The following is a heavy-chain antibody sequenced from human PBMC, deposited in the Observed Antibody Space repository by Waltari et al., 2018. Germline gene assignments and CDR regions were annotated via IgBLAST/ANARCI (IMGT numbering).Heavy chain of an antibody. CDR1: GYTFTSYG. D-gene: IGHD6-19*01. V-gene: IGHV1-18*04. J-gene: IGHJ5*02. CDR2: ISAYNGNT. Sequence: QVQLVQSGAEVKKPGASVKVSCKASGYTFTSYGISWVRQAPGQGLEWMGWISAYNGNTKLEQKLKDRVTMTTDTSTSTAYMELRSLRSDDTAVYYCAREQGSGWYNFGAMFDPWGQGTLVTVSS. CDR3: AREQGSGWYNFGAMFDP.